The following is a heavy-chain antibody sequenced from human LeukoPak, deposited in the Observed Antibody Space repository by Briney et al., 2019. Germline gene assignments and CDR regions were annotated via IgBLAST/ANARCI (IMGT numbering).Heavy chain of an antibody. CDR3: ARSSYSSSSSV. D-gene: IGHD6-6*01. V-gene: IGHV3-9*01. CDR2: ISWNSGSI. Sequence: PGRSLRLSCAASGFSFGDYAMHWVRQAPGKGLEWVSGISWNSGSIGYADSVKGRFTISRDNAKNSLYLQINSLRAEDTAVYYCARSSYSSSSSVWGQGTMVTVSS. CDR1: GFSFGDYA. J-gene: IGHJ3*01.